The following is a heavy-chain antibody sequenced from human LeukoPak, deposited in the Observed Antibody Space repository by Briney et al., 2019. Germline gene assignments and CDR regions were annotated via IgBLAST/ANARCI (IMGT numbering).Heavy chain of an antibody. D-gene: IGHD2-21*02. Sequence: GRSLRLSCAASGFIFSNFAMHWIRQSPGKGLEWVAVISHEGGSQNYADSVKGRFTVSRDNFKNTLFLHLNSLRPEDTSVYYCAKDWDPPPTAIESAAFDMWGQGTLVTVSS. CDR3: AKDWDPPPTAIESAAFDM. V-gene: IGHV3-30-3*01. J-gene: IGHJ3*02. CDR2: ISHEGGSQ. CDR1: GFIFSNFA.